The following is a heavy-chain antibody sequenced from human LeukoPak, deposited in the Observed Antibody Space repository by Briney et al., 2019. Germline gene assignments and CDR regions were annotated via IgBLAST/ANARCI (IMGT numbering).Heavy chain of an antibody. CDR1: GYTFTGYY. J-gene: IGHJ5*02. D-gene: IGHD6-13*01. V-gene: IGHV1-2*04. CDR3: ARESSPLIAAVPSRWFDP. CDR2: INPNSGGT. Sequence: KPGASVKVSCKASGYTFTGYYMHWVRQAPGQGLEWTGWINPNSGGTNYAQKFQGWVTMTRDTSISTAYMELSRLRSDDTAVYYCARESSPLIAAVPSRWFDPWGQGTLVTVSS.